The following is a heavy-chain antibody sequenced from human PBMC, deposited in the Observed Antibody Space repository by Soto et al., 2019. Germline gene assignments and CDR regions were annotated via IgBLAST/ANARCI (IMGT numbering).Heavy chain of an antibody. CDR2: IIPLLGIT. V-gene: IGHV1-69*02. CDR3: ASFGYCSGGSCNNRVYI. CDR1: GGNFNSYT. D-gene: IGHD2-15*01. Sequence: QVQLVQFGTEVKRPGSSVKVSCKASGGNFNSYTVSWVRQAPGQGLEWMGRIIPLLGITNYPQKFKGRVTITADKSATTAYMELSSLRSEDTAIYYCASFGYCSGGSCNNRVYIWGRGTMVVVSS. J-gene: IGHJ3*02.